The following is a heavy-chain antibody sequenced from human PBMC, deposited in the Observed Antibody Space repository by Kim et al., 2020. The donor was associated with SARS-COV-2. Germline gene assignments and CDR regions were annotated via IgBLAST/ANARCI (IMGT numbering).Heavy chain of an antibody. J-gene: IGHJ4*02. CDR1: GGTFSSYA. D-gene: IGHD4-17*01. CDR3: ARYPSGGLHDYGDHGDY. Sequence: SVKVSCKASGGTFSSYAISWVRQAPGQGLEWMGGIIPIFGTANYAQKFQGRVTITADESTSTAYMELSSLRSEDTAVYYCARYPSGGLHDYGDHGDYWGQGTLVTVSS. V-gene: IGHV1-69*13. CDR2: IIPIFGTA.